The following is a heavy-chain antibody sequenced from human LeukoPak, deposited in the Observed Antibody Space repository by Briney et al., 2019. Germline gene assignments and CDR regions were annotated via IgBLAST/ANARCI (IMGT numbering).Heavy chain of an antibody. CDR3: ARQVSGYYYFDY. Sequence: PGGSLRLSCAASGFTFSSYSMNWVRQAPGKGLEWVSSISSSSSYIYYADSVKGRFTISRDNAKNSLYLQMNSLRAEDTAVYYCARQVSGYYYFDYWGQGTLVTVSS. V-gene: IGHV3-21*01. CDR2: ISSSSSYI. CDR1: GFTFSSYS. D-gene: IGHD3-22*01. J-gene: IGHJ4*02.